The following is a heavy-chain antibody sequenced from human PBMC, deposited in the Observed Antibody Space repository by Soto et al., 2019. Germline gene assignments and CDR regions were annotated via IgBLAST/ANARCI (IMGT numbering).Heavy chain of an antibody. CDR2: IYYSGST. D-gene: IGHD3-10*01. V-gene: IGHV4-59*08. Sequence: PSGTLSLTCTVSGGSISSYYWSWIRQPPGKGLEWIGYIYYSGSTNYNPSLKSRVTISVDTSKNQFSLKLNSMAAADTAVYYCERHICGSGSTYFDYWGQGTLLPVSA. J-gene: IGHJ4*02. CDR3: ERHICGSGSTYFDY. CDR1: GGSISSYY.